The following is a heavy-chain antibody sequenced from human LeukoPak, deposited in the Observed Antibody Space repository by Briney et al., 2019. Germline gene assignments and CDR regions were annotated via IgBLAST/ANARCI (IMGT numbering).Heavy chain of an antibody. CDR3: AKDTLGAIHY. Sequence: PGRSLRLSCAASGFTFRTYDMHWVRQAPGKGLEWVALMSYAGNDKYYADSVKGRFTVSRDNSKNTLYLQMNSLRADDTAVCYCAKDTLGAIHYWGQGTLVTVSS. CDR1: GFTFRTYD. J-gene: IGHJ4*02. CDR2: MSYAGNDK. V-gene: IGHV3-30*18. D-gene: IGHD2-21*01.